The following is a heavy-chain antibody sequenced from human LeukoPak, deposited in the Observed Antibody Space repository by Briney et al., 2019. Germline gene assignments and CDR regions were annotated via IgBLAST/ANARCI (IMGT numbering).Heavy chain of an antibody. D-gene: IGHD3-10*01. CDR1: GDPISSHSDY. V-gene: IGHV4-61*08. J-gene: IGHJ4*02. Sequence: SETLSLTCTVSGDPISSHSDYKWTWIRQPPGKGLEWIGYSYHIGSTNYNPSLKSRVTISVDTSKNQFSLKLSSVTAADTAVYYCARAAYGSGSYLYYFDYWGQGTLVTVSS. CDR2: SYHIGST. CDR3: ARAAYGSGSYLYYFDY.